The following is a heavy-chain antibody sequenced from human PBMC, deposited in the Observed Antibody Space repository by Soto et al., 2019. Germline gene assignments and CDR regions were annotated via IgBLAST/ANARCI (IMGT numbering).Heavy chain of an antibody. CDR1: GYTFTSYD. V-gene: IGHV1-8*01. CDR3: ARGDRAAAHLTRGTRVRHDY. J-gene: IGHJ4*02. CDR2: VNPNSGNT. Sequence: QVQLVQSGAEVKKPGASVKVSCKASGYTFTSYDINWVRQATGQGLEWMGWVNPNSGNTGYAQKFQGRVTMTRNTSISTAYMELSSLRSEDTAVYYCARGDRAAAHLTRGTRVRHDYWGQGTLVTVSS. D-gene: IGHD6-13*01.